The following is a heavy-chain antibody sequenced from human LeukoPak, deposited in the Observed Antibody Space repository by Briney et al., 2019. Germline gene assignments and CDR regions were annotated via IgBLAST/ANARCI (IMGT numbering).Heavy chain of an antibody. CDR3: ADFDFDH. Sequence: PSETLSLTCTVSGGSLSSYSLSWIRQPAGKGLEWIGRIYTSGTTNYNPSLKSRATMSVDTSKNQFSLKLSSVTAADTAVYYCADFDFDHWGQGTLVTVSS. CDR2: IYTSGTT. J-gene: IGHJ4*02. CDR1: GGSLSSYS. V-gene: IGHV4-4*07.